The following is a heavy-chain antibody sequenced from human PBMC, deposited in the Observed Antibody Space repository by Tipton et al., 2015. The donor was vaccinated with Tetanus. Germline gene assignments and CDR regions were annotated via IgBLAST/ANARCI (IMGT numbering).Heavy chain of an antibody. Sequence: LRLSCTVSGGSISSSSYYWGWIRQPPGKGLEWIGGIYYSGSTYYNPSLKGRVTISVDTSKNQFSLKLSSVTAADTAVYYCARHGGRLAYYYYGMDVWGQGTTVTVSS. J-gene: IGHJ6*02. CDR1: GGSISSSSYY. CDR3: ARHGGRLAYYYYGMDV. D-gene: IGHD3-16*01. CDR2: IYYSGST. V-gene: IGHV4-39*01.